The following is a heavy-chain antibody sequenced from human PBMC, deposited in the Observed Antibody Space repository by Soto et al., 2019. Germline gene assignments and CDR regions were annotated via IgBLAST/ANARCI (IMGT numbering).Heavy chain of an antibody. CDR1: GGSFISYF. J-gene: IGHJ3*02. V-gene: IGHV4-59*01. D-gene: IGHD2-2*01. Sequence: SATLSLTCTVSGGSFISYFWTWVRQSPGKGLQWIGYIHYSGNTNYNPSLKSRLSMSVDTSKNQFSLRLTSVTAADTAVYYCARMNQLAPKRNAFDIWGLGTMVTVSS. CDR3: ARMNQLAPKRNAFDI. CDR2: IHYSGNT.